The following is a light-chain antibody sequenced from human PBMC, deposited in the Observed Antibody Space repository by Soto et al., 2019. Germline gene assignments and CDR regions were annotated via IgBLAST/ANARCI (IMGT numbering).Light chain of an antibody. CDR1: QDINSF. Sequence: DIQMTQSPSSVSASVGDGVTTTCRASQDINSFLAWYQQKPGKAPKLLIYAASTLHIGVPSRFRGSGSGTAFTLTISSLQPEDFATYFCQQTNHFPFTFGPGTKVDIK. CDR3: QQTNHFPFT. CDR2: AAS. J-gene: IGKJ3*01. V-gene: IGKV1-12*01.